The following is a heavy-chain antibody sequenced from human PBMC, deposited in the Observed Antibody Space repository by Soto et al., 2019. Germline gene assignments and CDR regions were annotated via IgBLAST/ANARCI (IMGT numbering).Heavy chain of an antibody. CDR3: TRDRGVYDFDPYYYGMDV. CDR2: IRSKAYGGTT. D-gene: IGHD3-9*01. Sequence: GGSLRLSCTASGFTLGDYAMCWFRQAPGKGLEWVGFIRSKAYGGTTEYAASVKGRFTISRDDSKSIAYLQMNSLKTEDTAVYYCTRDRGVYDFDPYYYGMDVRGQGTTVPVSS. V-gene: IGHV3-49*03. J-gene: IGHJ6*02. CDR1: GFTLGDYA.